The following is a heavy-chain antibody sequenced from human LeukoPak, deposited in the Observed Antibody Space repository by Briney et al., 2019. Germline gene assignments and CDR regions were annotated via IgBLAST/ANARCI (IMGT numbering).Heavy chain of an antibody. V-gene: IGHV3-48*02. CDR1: GFTFSSYS. CDR2: ISSSSSTI. Sequence: GGSLRLSCAASGFTFSSYSMNWVRQAPGKGLECGSYISSSSSTIYYADSVKGRFTISRDNAKNSLYLQMNSLRDEDTAVYYCARYGDDGSGSPNFDYWGQGTLVTVSS. J-gene: IGHJ4*02. D-gene: IGHD3-10*01. CDR3: ARYGDDGSGSPNFDY.